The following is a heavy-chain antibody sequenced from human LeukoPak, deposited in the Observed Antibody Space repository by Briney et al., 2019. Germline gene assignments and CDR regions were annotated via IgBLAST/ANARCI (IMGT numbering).Heavy chain of an antibody. CDR3: ARGRIAAAQRYYGMDV. D-gene: IGHD6-13*01. CDR2: IYYSGST. V-gene: IGHV4-59*01. Sequence: PGGSLRLSCAASGFTFSNAWMTWVRQAPGKGLEWIGYIYYSGSTNYNPSLKSRVTISVDTSKNQFSLKLSSVTAADTAVYYCARGRIAAAQRYYGMDVWGQGTTVTVSS. CDR1: GFTFSNAW. J-gene: IGHJ6*02.